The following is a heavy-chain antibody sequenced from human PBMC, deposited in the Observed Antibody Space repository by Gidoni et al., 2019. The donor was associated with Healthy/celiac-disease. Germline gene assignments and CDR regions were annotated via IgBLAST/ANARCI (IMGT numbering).Heavy chain of an antibody. CDR3: TTTGYDFWGGDYMDV. Sequence: EVQLVESGGGLVKPGGSLRLSCAASGFTFSNAWMNWVRQAPGKGLAWVGRIKSKTDGGTTDYAAPVKGRFTISRDDSKNTLYLQMNSLKTEDTAVYYCTTTGYDFWGGDYMDVWGKGTTVTVSS. D-gene: IGHD3-3*01. CDR1: GFTFSNAW. V-gene: IGHV3-15*07. J-gene: IGHJ6*03. CDR2: IKSKTDGGTT.